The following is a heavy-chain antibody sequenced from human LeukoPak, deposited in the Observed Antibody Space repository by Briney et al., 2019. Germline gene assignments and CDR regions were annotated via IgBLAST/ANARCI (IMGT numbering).Heavy chain of an antibody. CDR1: GYTFTGYY. CDR2: INPNSGGT. D-gene: IGHD3-22*01. J-gene: IGHJ4*02. V-gene: IGHV1-2*02. CDR3: ARARVITSYTQSSFAY. Sequence: ASVKVSCKASGYTFTGYYIHWVRQAPGQGLEWMGWINPNSGGTNYAQKFQGRVTMTRDTSISTAYMELRRLRSDDTAVYYCARARVITSYTQSSFAYWGQGTLVTVSS.